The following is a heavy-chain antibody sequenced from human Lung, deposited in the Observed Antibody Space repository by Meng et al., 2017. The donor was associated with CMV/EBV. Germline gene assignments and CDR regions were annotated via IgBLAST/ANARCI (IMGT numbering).Heavy chain of an antibody. V-gene: IGHV4-4*07. CDR3: VRLAPDVNYFDN. Sequence: QLPLQHSVRGPGNPAATLLLLCSWSGGPGSCYYWNWIPQPAGKGLEWIGRIYSSGLTHYNPSLENRITMSVDTSKNHFSLDLTSVTAADTARYYCVRLAPDVNYFDNWGQGTLVTVFS. J-gene: IGHJ4*02. CDR1: GGPGSCYY. D-gene: IGHD2-2*01. CDR2: IYSSGLT.